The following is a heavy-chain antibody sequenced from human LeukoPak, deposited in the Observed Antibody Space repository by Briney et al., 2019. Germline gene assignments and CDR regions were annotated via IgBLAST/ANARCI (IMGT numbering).Heavy chain of an antibody. CDR3: ARDHYDYVWGSYRTPEYYFDY. D-gene: IGHD3-16*02. J-gene: IGHJ4*02. Sequence: ASVKVSCKASGYTLTSYYMHWVRQAPGQGLEWMGIINPSGGSTSYAQKFQGRVTMTRDMSTSTVYMELSSLRSEDTAVYYCARDHYDYVWGSYRTPEYYFDYWGQGTLVTVSS. CDR2: INPSGGST. CDR1: GYTLTSYY. V-gene: IGHV1-46*01.